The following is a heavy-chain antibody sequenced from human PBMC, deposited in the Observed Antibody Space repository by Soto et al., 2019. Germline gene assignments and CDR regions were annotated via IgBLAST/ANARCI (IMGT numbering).Heavy chain of an antibody. CDR3: VSTLAYCGGDCYFQFDY. D-gene: IGHD2-21*02. CDR2: IYPGDSDT. CDR1: GYSFTSYW. J-gene: IGHJ4*02. Sequence: PGESLKISCKGSGYSFTSYWIGWVRQMPGKGLEWMGIIYPGDSDTRYSPSFQGQVTISADKSISTAYLQWSSLKASDTAMYYCVSTLAYCGGDCYFQFDYWGQGTLVTVSS. V-gene: IGHV5-51*01.